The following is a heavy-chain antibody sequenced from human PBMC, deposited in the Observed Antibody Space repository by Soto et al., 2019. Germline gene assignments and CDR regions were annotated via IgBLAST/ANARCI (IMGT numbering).Heavy chain of an antibody. Sequence: QVQLVESGGGVVQPGRSLRLSCAASGFTFSSYGMHWVRQAPGKGLEWVAVISYDGSNKYYADSVKGRFTTSRDNSKNTLYLQMNSLRAEDTAVYYCAKTSTGDLYYYGMDVWGQGTTVTVSS. V-gene: IGHV3-30*18. J-gene: IGHJ6*02. CDR2: ISYDGSNK. CDR1: GFTFSSYG. CDR3: AKTSTGDLYYYGMDV. D-gene: IGHD7-27*01.